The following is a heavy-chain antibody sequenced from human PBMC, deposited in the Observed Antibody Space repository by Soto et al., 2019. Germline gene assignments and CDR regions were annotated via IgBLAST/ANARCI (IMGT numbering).Heavy chain of an antibody. V-gene: IGHV3-48*01. Sequence: GGSLRLSCAASGFTFSSYSMNWVRQAPGKGLEWVSYISSSSSTIYYADSVKGRFTISRDNAKNSLYLQMNSLRAEDTAVYYCARGFYDFWSGYQYRHDAFDIWGQGTMVTVS. CDR3: ARGFYDFWSGYQYRHDAFDI. CDR1: GFTFSSYS. J-gene: IGHJ3*02. D-gene: IGHD3-3*01. CDR2: ISSSSSTI.